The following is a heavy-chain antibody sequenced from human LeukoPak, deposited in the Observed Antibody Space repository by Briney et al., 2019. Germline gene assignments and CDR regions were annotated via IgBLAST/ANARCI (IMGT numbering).Heavy chain of an antibody. CDR2: IYSGGST. D-gene: IGHD3-22*01. CDR1: GFTFSSYA. V-gene: IGHV3-53*01. J-gene: IGHJ4*02. CDR3: ARDGSYYDSSGYYAW. Sequence: GGSLRLSCAASGFTFSSYAMSWVRQAPGKGLEWVSVIYSGGSTYYADSVKGRFTISRDNSKNTLYLQMNSLRAEDTAVYYCARDGSYYDSSGYYAWWGQGTLVTVSS.